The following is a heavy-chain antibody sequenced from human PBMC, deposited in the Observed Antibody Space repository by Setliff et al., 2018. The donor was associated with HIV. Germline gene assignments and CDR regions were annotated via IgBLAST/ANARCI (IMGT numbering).Heavy chain of an antibody. CDR3: ATSAESGFGIHWGVFNI. Sequence: LSLTCSVSGGSISSSGYYWSWIRQHPGKGLEWLGYIHYSGSTYYNPSLKSRVTISVDTSKNQFSLKLKSVTAADTAVYYCATSAESGFGIHWGVFNIWGQGTRVTVSS. D-gene: IGHD3-10*01. J-gene: IGHJ3*02. CDR2: IHYSGST. V-gene: IGHV4-31*03. CDR1: GGSISSSGYY.